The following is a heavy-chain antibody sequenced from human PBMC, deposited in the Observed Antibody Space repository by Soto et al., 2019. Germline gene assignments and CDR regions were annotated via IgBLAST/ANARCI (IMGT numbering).Heavy chain of an antibody. Sequence: EVQLVESGGGLVQPGGSLRLSCAASGFTFSRYWMLWVRQDPGKGLVWVSRINDDGSSTTYADSVKGRFTISRDNAKNTLHLQMNSLRTEDTAVYYCARFIVVVPAAIKYFDYWGQGTLVTVSS. V-gene: IGHV3-74*01. CDR3: ARFIVVVPAAIKYFDY. CDR2: INDDGSST. J-gene: IGHJ4*02. CDR1: GFTFSRYW. D-gene: IGHD2-2*01.